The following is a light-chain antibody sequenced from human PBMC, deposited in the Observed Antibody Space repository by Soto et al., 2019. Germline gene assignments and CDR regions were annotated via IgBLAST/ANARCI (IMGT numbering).Light chain of an antibody. V-gene: IGKV3-20*01. CDR1: QSISSSY. CDR3: QQYGSSPYT. J-gene: IGKJ2*01. Sequence: VLTQSPGTLSLSPGERANLSCRASQSISSSYLAWYQQKPGQAPRLLIYGASIRATGIPDRFSGSGSGTDFTVTISRLEPEDFAVYYCQQYGSSPYTFGQGTKLEIK. CDR2: GAS.